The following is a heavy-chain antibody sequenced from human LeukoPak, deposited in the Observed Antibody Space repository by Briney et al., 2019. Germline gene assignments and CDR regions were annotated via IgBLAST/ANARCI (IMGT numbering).Heavy chain of an antibody. CDR2: ISWNSGSI. Sequence: GGSLRLSCAASGFIFDDYAMHWVRQAPGKGLEWVSGISWNSGSIGYADSVKGRFTISRDNAKNSLYLQMNSLRAEDTALYYCAKDRDYSSSGATVDYWGQGTLVTVSS. J-gene: IGHJ4*02. V-gene: IGHV3-9*01. CDR3: AKDRDYSSSGATVDY. D-gene: IGHD6-6*01. CDR1: GFIFDDYA.